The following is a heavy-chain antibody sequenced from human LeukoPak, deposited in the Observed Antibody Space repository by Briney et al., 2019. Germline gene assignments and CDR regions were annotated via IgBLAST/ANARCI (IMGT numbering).Heavy chain of an antibody. V-gene: IGHV3-23*03. CDR3: ARDLNNGSYHWFDP. J-gene: IGHJ5*02. Sequence: GGSLRLSCAASGFTFSSYAMSWVRQAPGTGLEWVSVIYSGGNTDYADSVKGRFTISRDNSKNTLYLQMNSLRAEDTAIYYCARDLNNGSYHWFDPWGQGTLVTVSS. CDR2: IYSGGNT. D-gene: IGHD1-26*01. CDR1: GFTFSSYA.